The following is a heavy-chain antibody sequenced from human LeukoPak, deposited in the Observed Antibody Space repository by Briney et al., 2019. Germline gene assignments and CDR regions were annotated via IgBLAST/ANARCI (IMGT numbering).Heavy chain of an antibody. J-gene: IGHJ6*02. D-gene: IGHD3/OR15-3a*01. Sequence: PWGSLRLSCAVSGLSVSSNYITWVRQAPGKGLEWVSVFLSGGSTHYADSVKARFSMSGDDSRNIVYLQLSSLRADDTAVYYCARSGLTGRGNGLDVWGQGTTVTVSS. CDR1: GLSVSSNY. V-gene: IGHV3-53*01. CDR2: FLSGGST. CDR3: ARSGLTGRGNGLDV.